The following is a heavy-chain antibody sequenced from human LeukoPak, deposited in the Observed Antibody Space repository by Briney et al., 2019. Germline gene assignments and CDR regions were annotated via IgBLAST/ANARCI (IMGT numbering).Heavy chain of an antibody. CDR2: ISSSSSYI. Sequence: GGSLRLSCAASGFTFSSYSMNWVRQAPGKGLEWVSSISSSSSYIYYADSVKGRFTISRDNAKNSLYLQMNSLRAEDTAVYYCARDLYSGSYYVLDAFDIWGQGTMVTVSS. D-gene: IGHD1-26*01. V-gene: IGHV3-21*01. J-gene: IGHJ3*02. CDR1: GFTFSSYS. CDR3: ARDLYSGSYYVLDAFDI.